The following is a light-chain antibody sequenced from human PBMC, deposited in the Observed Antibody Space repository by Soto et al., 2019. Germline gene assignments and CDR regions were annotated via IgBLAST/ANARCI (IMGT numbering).Light chain of an antibody. Sequence: EIVLTQSPGTLSLSPGERATLSCRASQSISSGFLAWYQQKPGQAPRLLIYGTRRAPGIPDTFSGTGSGTDFTRTSSSLEPEDFAVYYCQQYSSLSVSFGGGTKVDI. J-gene: IGKJ4*01. CDR3: QQYSSLSVS. CDR1: QSISSGF. CDR2: GT. V-gene: IGKV3-20*01.